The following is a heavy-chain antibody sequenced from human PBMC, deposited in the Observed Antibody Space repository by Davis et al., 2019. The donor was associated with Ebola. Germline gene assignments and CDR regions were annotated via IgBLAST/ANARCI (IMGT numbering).Heavy chain of an antibody. J-gene: IGHJ5*02. CDR1: GGSFSGYY. CDR2: IYYSGST. D-gene: IGHD4-11*01. Sequence: MPSETLSLTCAVYGGSFSGYYWSWIRQPPGKGLEWIGSIYYSGSTYYNPSLKSRVTISVDTSKNQFSLKLSSVTAADTAVYYCARHADYSNYQKTSYNWFDPWGQGTLVTVSS. CDR3: ARHADYSNYQKTSYNWFDP. V-gene: IGHV4-34*01.